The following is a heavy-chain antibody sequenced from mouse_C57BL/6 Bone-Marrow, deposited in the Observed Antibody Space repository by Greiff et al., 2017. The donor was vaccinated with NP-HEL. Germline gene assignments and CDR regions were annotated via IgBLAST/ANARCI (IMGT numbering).Heavy chain of an antibody. CDR3: ATGIYDGDCGARDY. J-gene: IGHJ4*01. CDR2: IYPGDSDT. D-gene: IGHD2-3*01. Sequence: VQLQQSGPGLVKPGASVKLSCTASGYAFSSSWMNWVKQRPGKGLEWIGRIYPGDSDTNYNGKFKGKAILTADNSSSTAYMQLSSLTSEDSAVYFCATGIYDGDCGARDYGGRGTSITVSA. V-gene: IGHV1-82*01. CDR1: GYAFSSSW.